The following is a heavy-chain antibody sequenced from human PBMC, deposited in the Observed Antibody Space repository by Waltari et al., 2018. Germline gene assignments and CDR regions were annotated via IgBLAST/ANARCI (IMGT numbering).Heavy chain of an antibody. J-gene: IGHJ3*02. Sequence: EVQLVESGGGLVQPGRSLRISCVASGFTFDDYAMHWVRQAPGKGLEWVSGINWNSASIGYGDSVKGRFTISRDNARNSLYLQMNSLTKEDTAVYYCAKKNDEVYDRNGLVYDAFDMWGQGTMVTVSS. D-gene: IGHD3-22*01. CDR1: GFTFDDYA. CDR3: AKKNDEVYDRNGLVYDAFDM. CDR2: INWNSASI. V-gene: IGHV3-9*01.